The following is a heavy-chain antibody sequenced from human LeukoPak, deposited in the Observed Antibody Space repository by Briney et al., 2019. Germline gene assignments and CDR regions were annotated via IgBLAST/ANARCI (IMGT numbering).Heavy chain of an antibody. CDR3: ARRNTMVRGVIPQRGRFDY. J-gene: IGHJ4*02. CDR2: IYHSGST. CDR1: GYSISSGYY. Sequence: PSETLSLTCAVSGYSISSGYYWGWIRQPPGQGLEWIGSIYHSGSTYYNPSLKSRVTISVDTSKNHFSLKLSSVTAADTAVYYCARRNTMVRGVIPQRGRFDYWGQGTLVTVSS. D-gene: IGHD3-10*01. V-gene: IGHV4-38-2*01.